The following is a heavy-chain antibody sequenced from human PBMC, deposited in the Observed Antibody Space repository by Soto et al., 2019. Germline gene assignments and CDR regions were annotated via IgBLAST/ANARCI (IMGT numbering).Heavy chain of an antibody. D-gene: IGHD2-15*01. CDR2: IYWDDDK. J-gene: IGHJ6*02. CDR1: GFSLSTSGVA. CDR3: ASLPFSGGSCYWFSYSGMDV. V-gene: IGHV2-5*02. Sequence: QITLKESGPTLVKPTQTLTLTCTFSGFSLSTSGVAVAWIRQPPGKALEWLALIYWDDDKSYRPSLETRITIAKDTSKTRVLLTMTTIDSVDTATYYCASLPFSGGSCYWFSYSGMDVWGQGTTVTVSS.